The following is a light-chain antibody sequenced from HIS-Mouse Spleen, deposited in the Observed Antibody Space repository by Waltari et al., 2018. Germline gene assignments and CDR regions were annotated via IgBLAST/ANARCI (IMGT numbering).Light chain of an antibody. V-gene: IGKV1-5*03. Sequence: DIQMTQSPSTLSASVGDRVTITCRASQSISSWLAWYQQKPGKAPKLLIYKASSLESGVPSRFSGRGSGTEFTLTISSLQPDDFATYYCQQYNSYRTFGQGTKVEIK. J-gene: IGKJ1*01. CDR3: QQYNSYRT. CDR1: QSISSW. CDR2: KAS.